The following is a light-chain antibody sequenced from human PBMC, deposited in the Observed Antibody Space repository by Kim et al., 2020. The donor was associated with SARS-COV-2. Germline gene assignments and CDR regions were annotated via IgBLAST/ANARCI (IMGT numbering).Light chain of an antibody. Sequence: QSLTISCTGTSSDVGGYNYVSWYQQHPGKAPKLMIYDVSNRPSGVANRFSGSKSGNTASLTISGLQAEDEADYYCSSYTSSSILVVFGGGTQLTVL. J-gene: IGLJ2*01. V-gene: IGLV2-14*03. CDR2: DVS. CDR1: SSDVGGYNY. CDR3: SSYTSSSILVV.